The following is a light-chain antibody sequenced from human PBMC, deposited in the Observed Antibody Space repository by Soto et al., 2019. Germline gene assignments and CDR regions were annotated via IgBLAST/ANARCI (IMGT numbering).Light chain of an antibody. CDR1: SSDVGNYNL. J-gene: IGLJ3*02. CDR3: CSYAGDSTWV. Sequence: QSALTQPASVSGSARQSITSSCTRTSSDVGNYNLVSWYQQHPGEAPKLLIYEGSKRPSGVSNRFAGSKFGNTASLTISGLQAEDEVDYYCCSYAGDSTWVFGGGTKLTVL. V-gene: IGLV2-23*01. CDR2: EGS.